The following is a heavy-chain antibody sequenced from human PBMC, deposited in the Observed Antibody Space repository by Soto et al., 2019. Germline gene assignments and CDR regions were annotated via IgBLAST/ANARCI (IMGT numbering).Heavy chain of an antibody. V-gene: IGHV3-66*01. J-gene: IGHJ4*02. CDR2: IDSGGGT. Sequence: EVQLMESGGGLVQPGDSLRLSCAVSGFTVSGIYMTWVRQAPGKGLEWVSVIDSGGGTYYADSVRGRFTISRDNSKNTLSLQMISLRAEDTAVYYCARDTFGGAYDFCHGGQGTLVTVSS. CDR1: GFTVSGIY. CDR3: ARDTFGGAYDFCH. D-gene: IGHD3-3*01.